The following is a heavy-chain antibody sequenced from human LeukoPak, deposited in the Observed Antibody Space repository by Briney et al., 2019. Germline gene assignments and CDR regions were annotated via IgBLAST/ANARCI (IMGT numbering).Heavy chain of an antibody. CDR2: ISYDGSNK. J-gene: IGHJ5*02. V-gene: IGHV3-30*03. Sequence: GRSLRLSCAASGFTFSSYGMHWVRQAPGKGLEWVAVISYDGSNKYYADSVKGRFTISRDNSKNTLYLQMNSLRAEDTAVYYCARDPGSMVRGAPRYNWFDPWGQGTLVTVSS. CDR1: GFTFSSYG. CDR3: ARDPGSMVRGAPRYNWFDP. D-gene: IGHD3-10*01.